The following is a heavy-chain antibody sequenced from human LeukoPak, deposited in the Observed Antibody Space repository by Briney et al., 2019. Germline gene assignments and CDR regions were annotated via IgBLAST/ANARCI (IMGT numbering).Heavy chain of an antibody. Sequence: SVKVSCKASGGTFSSYAISWVRQAPGQGLEWMGRIIPIFGTADSAQKFQGRVTITTDESTSTAYMELSSLRSEDTAVYYCARVLLRLGNNWFDPWGQGTLVTVSS. CDR1: GGTFSSYA. CDR3: ARVLLRLGNNWFDP. V-gene: IGHV1-69*05. CDR2: IIPIFGTA. D-gene: IGHD3-3*01. J-gene: IGHJ5*02.